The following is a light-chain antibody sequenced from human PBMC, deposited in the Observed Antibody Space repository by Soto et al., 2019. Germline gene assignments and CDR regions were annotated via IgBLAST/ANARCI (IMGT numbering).Light chain of an antibody. V-gene: IGKV4-1*01. J-gene: IGKJ1*01. CDR2: WAS. CDR1: QSVLYSSNNKNY. Sequence: DIVMTQSPDSLAVSLGERATINCKSSQSVLYSSNNKNYLAWYRQKPGQPPKLLIYWASTRESGVPDRFSGSGSGTDFTLTISSLQDEDVEVYYCQQYYNTPRTLGQGTKVDIK. CDR3: QQYYNTPRT.